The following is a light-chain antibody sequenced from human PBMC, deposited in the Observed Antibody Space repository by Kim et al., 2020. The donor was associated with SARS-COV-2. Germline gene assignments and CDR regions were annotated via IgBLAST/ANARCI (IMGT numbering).Light chain of an antibody. J-gene: IGKJ4*01. Sequence: DIQMTQSPSTLSASVRARVTITCRASQSMSSRLAWYQQKPGKAPKILIYDVSTLEDGVPSRFSGSGSGTEFTLTISSLQPDDSATYYCQQYDTYPLTFGGGSQMDIK. CDR1: QSMSSR. CDR2: DVS. CDR3: QQYDTYPLT. V-gene: IGKV1-5*01.